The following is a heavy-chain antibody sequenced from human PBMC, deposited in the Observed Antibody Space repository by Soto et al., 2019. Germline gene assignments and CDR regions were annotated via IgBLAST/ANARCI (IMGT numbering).Heavy chain of an antibody. CDR2: IIPILGTA. J-gene: IGHJ3*02. V-gene: IGHV1-69*06. Sequence: GASVKVSCRASGYTFTSYGISWVRQAPGQGLEWMGGIIPILGTANYPQKCQGRVRVPADKSTSTAYMELSSLRSEDRAVNYGARDPPGIWGQGTRVTVSS. CDR1: GYTFTSYG. CDR3: ARDPPGI.